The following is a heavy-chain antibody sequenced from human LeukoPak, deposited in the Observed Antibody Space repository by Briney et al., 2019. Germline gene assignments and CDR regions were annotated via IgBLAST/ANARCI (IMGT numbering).Heavy chain of an antibody. J-gene: IGHJ4*02. V-gene: IGHV3-11*01. D-gene: IGHD1-14*01. CDR3: AREGVSTEGNPRDY. CDR2: ISSSGATI. CDR1: GFSFSDSY. Sequence: PGGSLRLSCAASGFSFSDSYMSWIRQAPGKGLECISYISSSGATIYYADSVKGRFTLSRDNAKNSLYLQMNSLRAEDTAVYYCAREGVSTEGNPRDYWGQGTLVTVSS.